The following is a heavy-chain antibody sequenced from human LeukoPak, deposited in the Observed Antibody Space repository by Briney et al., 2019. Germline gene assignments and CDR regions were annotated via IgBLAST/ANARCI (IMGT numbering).Heavy chain of an antibody. Sequence: SVKVSCEASGGTFSSYAISWVRQAPGQGLEWMGGIIPIFGTANYAQKFQGRVTITTDESTSTAYMELSSLRSEDTAVYYCARGPLGYYDSSGYSYFQHWGQGTLVTVSS. CDR2: IIPIFGTA. D-gene: IGHD3-22*01. J-gene: IGHJ1*01. V-gene: IGHV1-69*05. CDR1: GGTFSSYA. CDR3: ARGPLGYYDSSGYSYFQH.